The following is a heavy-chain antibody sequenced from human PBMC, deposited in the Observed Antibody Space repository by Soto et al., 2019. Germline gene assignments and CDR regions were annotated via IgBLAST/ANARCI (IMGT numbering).Heavy chain of an antibody. CDR2: INPSSGAT. CDR3: ARSTDRYYFDY. Sequence: GASVKVSCKASGYTFTSYYLHWVRQAPGQGLEWLGMINPSSGATTSAQKFQARVTMTRGSSPRTVDLGLSSLRSDDTAVYYCARSTDRYYFDYWGQGTLVTVSS. CDR1: GYTFTSYY. J-gene: IGHJ4*02. V-gene: IGHV1-46*01. D-gene: IGHD1-1*01.